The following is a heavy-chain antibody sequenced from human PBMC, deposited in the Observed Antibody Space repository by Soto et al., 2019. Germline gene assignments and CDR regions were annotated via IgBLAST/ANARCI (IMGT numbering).Heavy chain of an antibody. Sequence: SETLSLTCAVSGYSISSGYYWGWIRQPPGKGLEWIGSIDHSGSTYYNPSLKSRVTISVDTSKNQFSLKLSSVTAADTAVYYCARAEGMNYDFWSGYYRGVNWFDPWGQGTLVTVSS. CDR1: GYSISSGYY. CDR3: ARAEGMNYDFWSGYYRGVNWFDP. V-gene: IGHV4-38-2*01. CDR2: IDHSGST. D-gene: IGHD3-3*01. J-gene: IGHJ5*02.